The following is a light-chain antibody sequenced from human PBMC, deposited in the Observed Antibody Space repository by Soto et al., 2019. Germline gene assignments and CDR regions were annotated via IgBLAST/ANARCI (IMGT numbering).Light chain of an antibody. CDR2: DAS. V-gene: IGKV3-11*01. CDR3: QQRSNWPGT. CDR1: QSVSSY. Sequence: EIVLTQSPATLSLSPGERATLSCRASQSVSSYLAWYQQKPGQAPRLLIYDASNRATGIPARFSGSGSGTDFTLTISSLEPEDFAVYYCQQRSNWPGTLGHGTRLEIK. J-gene: IGKJ5*01.